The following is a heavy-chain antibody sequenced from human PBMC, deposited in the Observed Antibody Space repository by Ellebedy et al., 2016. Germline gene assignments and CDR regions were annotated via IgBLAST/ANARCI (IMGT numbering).Heavy chain of an antibody. CDR3: AKDKGADIVATGFDY. D-gene: IGHD5-12*01. CDR2: ISGSGGST. J-gene: IGHJ4*02. CDR1: GFTFSSYA. Sequence: GESLKISCAASGFTFSSYAMSWVRQAPGKGLEWVSAISGSGGSTYYADSVKGRFTISRDNSKNTLYLQMNSLRAEDTAVYYCAKDKGADIVATGFDYWGQGTLVTVSS. V-gene: IGHV3-23*01.